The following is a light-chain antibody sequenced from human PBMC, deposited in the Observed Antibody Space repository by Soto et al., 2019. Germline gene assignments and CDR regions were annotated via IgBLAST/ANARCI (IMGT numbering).Light chain of an antibody. Sequence: EIVMTQSPATLSVSPGERATLSCRASQSVSGNLAWYQQKPGQAPRLLIYGASTRASGIAATFSSSGSGTEFTLTISSLQSEDFAVYYCQQYNNWPPLTFGGGTKVEIK. CDR2: GAS. J-gene: IGKJ4*01. CDR3: QQYNNWPPLT. V-gene: IGKV3-15*01. CDR1: QSVSGN.